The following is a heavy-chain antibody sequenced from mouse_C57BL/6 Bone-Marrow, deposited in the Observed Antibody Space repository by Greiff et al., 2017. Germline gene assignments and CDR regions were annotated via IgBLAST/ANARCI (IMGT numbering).Heavy chain of an antibody. CDR2: INPNNGGT. CDR3: ARDDGYFDYFDY. CDR1: GYTFTDYN. V-gene: IGHV1-18*01. D-gene: IGHD2-3*01. Sequence: EVQVVESGPELVKPGASVKIPCKASGYTFTDYNMDWVKQSHGKSLEWIGDINPNNGGTIYNQKFKGKATLTVDKSSSTAYMELRSLTSEDTAVYYCARDDGYFDYFDYWGQCTTLTVSS. J-gene: IGHJ2*01.